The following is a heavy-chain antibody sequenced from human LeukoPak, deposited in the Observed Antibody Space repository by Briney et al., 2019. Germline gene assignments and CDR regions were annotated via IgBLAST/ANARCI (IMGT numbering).Heavy chain of an antibody. CDR2: IRYDGSNK. D-gene: IGHD3-9*01. J-gene: IGHJ4*02. Sequence: PGGSLRLSCAASGFTFSSYGMHWVRQAPGKGLEWVAFIRYDGSNKYYADSVKGRFTISRDNSKNTLYLQMNSLRAEDTAVYYCAKDRHYDIVTGYFDYWGQGTLVTVSS. V-gene: IGHV3-30*02. CDR3: AKDRHYDIVTGYFDY. CDR1: GFTFSSYG.